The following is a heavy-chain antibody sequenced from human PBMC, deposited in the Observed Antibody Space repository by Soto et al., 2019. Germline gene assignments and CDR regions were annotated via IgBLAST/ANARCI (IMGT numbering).Heavy chain of an antibody. Sequence: LRLSCAASVFTFSSYSMNWVRQAPGKGPEWVSSISSSSSYIYYADSVKGRFTISRDNAKNSLYLQMNSLRAEDTAVYYCAREPLGYCSNGVCYTGFDYWGQGTLVTVSS. J-gene: IGHJ4*02. CDR3: AREPLGYCSNGVCYTGFDY. D-gene: IGHD2-8*01. CDR2: ISSSSSYI. CDR1: VFTFSSYS. V-gene: IGHV3-21*01.